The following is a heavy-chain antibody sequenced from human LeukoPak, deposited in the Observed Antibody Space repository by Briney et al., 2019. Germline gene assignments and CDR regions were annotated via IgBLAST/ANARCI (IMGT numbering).Heavy chain of an antibody. D-gene: IGHD5-12*01. Sequence: ASVKVSCKASGYTFTNYYMHWVRQAPGQGLEWLGVINTGGGTTSSAQKLQGRVTMTRDTSTSTVYMELSSLTSEDTAVYYCARDSGQFDYWGQGTLVTVSS. J-gene: IGHJ4*02. V-gene: IGHV1-46*01. CDR2: INTGGGTT. CDR1: GYTFTNYY. CDR3: ARDSGQFDY.